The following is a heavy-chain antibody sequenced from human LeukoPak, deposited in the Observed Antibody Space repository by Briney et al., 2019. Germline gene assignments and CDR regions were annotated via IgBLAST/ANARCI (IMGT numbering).Heavy chain of an antibody. Sequence: PGGSLRLSCAAPGFTFDDYAMHWVRQAPGKGLEWVSGISWNSGSIGYADSVKGRFTISRDNAKNSLYLQMNSLRAEDTALYYCAKGWGLYDILTGHQNGGFNYWGQGTLVTVSS. J-gene: IGHJ4*02. V-gene: IGHV3-9*01. CDR1: GFTFDDYA. D-gene: IGHD3-9*01. CDR3: AKGWGLYDILTGHQNGGFNY. CDR2: ISWNSGSI.